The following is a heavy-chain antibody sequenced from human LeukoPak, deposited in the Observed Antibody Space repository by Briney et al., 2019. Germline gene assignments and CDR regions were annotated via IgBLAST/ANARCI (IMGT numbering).Heavy chain of an antibody. Sequence: PSEALSLTCTVSGYSISSGYYWGWIRQPPGKGLEWIGYIYYSGSTNYNPSLKSRVAISVDTSKNQFSLKLSSVTAADTAVYYCARGYYGSGTFNWFDPWGQGTLVTVSS. CDR2: IYYSGST. D-gene: IGHD3-10*01. J-gene: IGHJ5*02. CDR1: GYSISSGYY. V-gene: IGHV4-61*01. CDR3: ARGYYGSGTFNWFDP.